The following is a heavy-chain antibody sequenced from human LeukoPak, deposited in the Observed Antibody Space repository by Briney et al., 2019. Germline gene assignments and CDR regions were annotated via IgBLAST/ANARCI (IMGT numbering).Heavy chain of an antibody. J-gene: IGHJ4*02. CDR2: ISSSGSPI. CDR3: ARDSSH. V-gene: IGHV3-11*01. Sequence: GGSLRLSCAVSGFTSSDYYMNWIRQTPGKGLEWVSSISSSGSPIYYADSVKGRFTISRGNAKNSLYLQMNSLRAEDTAVYYCARDSSHWGQGTLVTVSS. CDR1: GFTSSDYY. D-gene: IGHD6-6*01.